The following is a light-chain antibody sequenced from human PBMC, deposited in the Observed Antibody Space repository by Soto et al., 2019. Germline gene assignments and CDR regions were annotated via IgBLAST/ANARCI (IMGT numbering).Light chain of an antibody. CDR2: DVS. J-gene: IGLJ2*01. CDR1: SSDVGAYNY. CDR3: CSYTTSSTVV. Sequence: QSVLTQPASVSGSPGQSITISCTGTSSDVGAYNYVSWYQQYPGKAPKVIIYDVSNRPSGVSNRFSGSKSGNTASLTISGLQAEDEADYYCCSYTTSSTVVFGGATKVTVL. V-gene: IGLV2-14*01.